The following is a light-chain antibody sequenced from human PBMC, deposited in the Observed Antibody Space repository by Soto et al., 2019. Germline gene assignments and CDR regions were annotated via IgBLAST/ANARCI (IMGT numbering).Light chain of an antibody. CDR1: QSISSY. CDR3: QQSYSTPRT. J-gene: IGKJ2*01. Sequence: DIQMTQSPSSLSAPVGDRVTITCRASQSISSYLNWYQQIPGKAPKLLIYAASSLQSGVPSRFSGSGSGTDFTLTISSLQPEDFATYYCQQSYSTPRTFGQGTKLEIK. CDR2: AAS. V-gene: IGKV1-39*01.